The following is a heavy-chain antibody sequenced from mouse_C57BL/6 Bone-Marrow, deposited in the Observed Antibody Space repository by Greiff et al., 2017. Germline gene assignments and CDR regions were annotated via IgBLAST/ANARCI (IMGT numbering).Heavy chain of an antibody. J-gene: IGHJ4*01. Sequence: VQLKESGAELVRPGASVKLSCTASGFNFKDDYMPWVKQRPEQGLEWIGWIDPENGGTEYAQKFQGKATITADTSTNTSYLQLSSLTSEDTAVYDCTSLLRRAMDDWGQGTSVTVSS. CDR1: GFNFKDDY. V-gene: IGHV14-4*01. CDR2: IDPENGGT. D-gene: IGHD2-12*01. CDR3: TSLLRRAMDD.